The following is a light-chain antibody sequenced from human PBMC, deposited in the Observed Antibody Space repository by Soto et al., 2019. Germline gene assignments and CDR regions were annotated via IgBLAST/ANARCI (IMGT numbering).Light chain of an antibody. CDR1: QTISNY. CDR2: AAS. V-gene: IGKV1-39*01. J-gene: IGKJ2*01. CDR3: QQSFSTPYT. Sequence: DIQMTQSPSSLSASLGDRITITCRATQTISNYLNWYQQKPGKAPELLIYAASTLQSGVPSRFSGSGSGTDFTLTISSLQPEDFATYYCQQSFSTPYTFGQGTKLEVK.